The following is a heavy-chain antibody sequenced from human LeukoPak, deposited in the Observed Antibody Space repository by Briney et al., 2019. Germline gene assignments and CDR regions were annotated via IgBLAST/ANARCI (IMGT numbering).Heavy chain of an antibody. D-gene: IGHD3-9*01. CDR2: IYTSGST. J-gene: IGHJ4*02. V-gene: IGHV4-61*02. CDR3: ARDVGPLRYFFDY. Sequence: SETLSLTCTVSGGSISSGSYYWSWIRQPAGKGLEWIGRIYTSGSTNYNPSLKSRVTISVDTSKNQFSLKLSSVTAADTAVYYCARDVGPLRYFFDYWGQGTLVTVSS. CDR1: GGSISSGSYY.